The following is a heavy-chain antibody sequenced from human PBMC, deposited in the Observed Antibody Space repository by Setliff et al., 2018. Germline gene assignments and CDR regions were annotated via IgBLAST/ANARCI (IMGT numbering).Heavy chain of an antibody. J-gene: IGHJ2*01. CDR1: GFTFSDHS. CDR3: ARDPDTSSKVDV. V-gene: IGHV3-11*01. D-gene: IGHD5-18*01. Sequence: GVLRLSCAASGFTFSDHSMTWIRQAPGKGLEWVAHIFRSSGSTYYADSVKGRFTISRDNAENSLYLQMNSLNADDTAVYYCARDPDTSSKVDVWGRGTLVTVSS. CDR2: IFRSSGST.